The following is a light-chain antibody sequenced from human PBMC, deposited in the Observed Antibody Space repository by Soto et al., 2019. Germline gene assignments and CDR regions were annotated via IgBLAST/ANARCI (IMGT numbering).Light chain of an antibody. J-gene: IGLJ3*02. CDR2: AVD. V-gene: IGLV2-23*02. CDR1: SSDIASYNL. Sequence: QSALTQPASVSGSPGQSITISCTGTSSDIASYNLVSWYQQHPGKAPKLMIYAVDKRPSGLSNRFSGSKSGNTASLTISGLQAEDEADYYCCSYAGGLTWVFGGVTQLTVL. CDR3: CSYAGGLTWV.